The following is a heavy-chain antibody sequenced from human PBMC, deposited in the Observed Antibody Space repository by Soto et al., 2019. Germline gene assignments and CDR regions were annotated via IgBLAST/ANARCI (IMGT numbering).Heavy chain of an antibody. Sequence: QVQLVESGGGVVQPGRSLRLSCAASGFTFSSYGMHWVRQAPGKGLEWVAVIWYDESNKYYADSVKGRFTISRDNSKNTLYLQMNSLRAEDTAVYYCARDCPYYYGSGSPEYFDYWGQGTLVTVSS. D-gene: IGHD3-10*01. CDR2: IWYDESNK. V-gene: IGHV3-33*01. CDR1: GFTFSSYG. J-gene: IGHJ4*02. CDR3: ARDCPYYYGSGSPEYFDY.